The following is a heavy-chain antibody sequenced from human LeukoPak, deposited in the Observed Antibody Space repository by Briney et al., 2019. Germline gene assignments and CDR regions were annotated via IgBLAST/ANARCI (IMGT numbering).Heavy chain of an antibody. V-gene: IGHV1-8*01. D-gene: IGHD5-12*01. Sequence: ASVTVSCKASGYTFTNYDINWVRQATGQGLEWMGWMNPNSGNTGYAQKFQGRVTMTRNTSISTAYMELSSLRSEDTAVYYCARGRRYSGYDAIGFWGQGTLVTVSS. CDR1: GYTFTNYD. J-gene: IGHJ4*02. CDR3: ARGRRYSGYDAIGF. CDR2: MNPNSGNT.